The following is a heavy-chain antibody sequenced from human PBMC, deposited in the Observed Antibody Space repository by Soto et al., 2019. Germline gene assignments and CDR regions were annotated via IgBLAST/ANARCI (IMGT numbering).Heavy chain of an antibody. D-gene: IGHD1-26*01. CDR3: ATDSPIVGIGYFDS. J-gene: IGHJ4*02. V-gene: IGHV3-53*01. CDR2: IVSGGST. CDR1: GFKVGSSY. Sequence: EVQVVESGGDLIQPGGSLRLSCAASGFKVGSSYVTWVRQAPGTGLEWVSVIVSGGSTHYADSVTGRFTVSRDVSNNTVYLHMSSLRAEDTAVYFCATDSPIVGIGYFDSWGLGTLVTVS.